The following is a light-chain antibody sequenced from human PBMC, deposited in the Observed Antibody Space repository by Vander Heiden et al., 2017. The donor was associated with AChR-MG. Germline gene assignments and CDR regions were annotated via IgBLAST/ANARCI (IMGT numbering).Light chain of an antibody. CDR2: DVT. CDR1: SSDVGGYNS. CDR3: CSYAGGYTWL. J-gene: IGLJ2*01. V-gene: IGLV2-11*01. Sequence: QSALTQPRSVSGSPGQSVTLTCTGTSSDVGGYNSVSWYQQHPGKAPKMIIFDVTERPAGVPGRFSGSKADNTASLTISGLQAEDEADYHCCSYAGGYTWLFGGGTKVTV.